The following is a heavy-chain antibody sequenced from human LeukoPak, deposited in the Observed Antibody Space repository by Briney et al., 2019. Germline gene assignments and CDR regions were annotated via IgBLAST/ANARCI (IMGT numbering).Heavy chain of an antibody. J-gene: IGHJ6*03. CDR2: MNPNRGNT. V-gene: IGHV1-8*03. CDR1: GYTFTSYD. D-gene: IGHD2-8*01. CDR3: AREGCTNGVCYPYYYYYMDV. Sequence: ASVKVSCKASGYTFTSYDINWVRQATGQGLEWMGWMNPNRGNTGYAQKFQGRVTITRNTSISTAYMELSSLRSEDTAVYYCAREGCTNGVCYPYYYYYMDVWGKGTTVTVSS.